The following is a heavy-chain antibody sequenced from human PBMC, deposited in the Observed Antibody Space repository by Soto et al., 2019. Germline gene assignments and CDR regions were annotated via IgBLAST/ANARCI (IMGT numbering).Heavy chain of an antibody. Sequence: SEILSLTCTVSGGSISNYYWSWIRQPPGKGLEWIGYIYYSGSTNYNPSLKSRVTMSVDTSKNQFSLKLSSVTAADTAVYYCASGRGYSYGSFDYWGRGTLVTVSS. D-gene: IGHD5-18*01. J-gene: IGHJ4*02. V-gene: IGHV4-59*01. CDR1: GGSISNYY. CDR3: ASGRGYSYGSFDY. CDR2: IYYSGST.